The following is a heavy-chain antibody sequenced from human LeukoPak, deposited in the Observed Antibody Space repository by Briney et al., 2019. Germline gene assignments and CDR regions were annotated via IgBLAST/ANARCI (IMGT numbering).Heavy chain of an antibody. CDR1: GYTFTSYA. D-gene: IGHD2-2*01. CDR2: INTNTGNP. V-gene: IGHV7-4-1*02. CDR3: ARDVVPAAHDAFDI. J-gene: IGHJ3*02. Sequence: ASVKASCKASGYTFTSYAMNWVRQAPGQGLEWMGWINTNTGNPTYAQGFTGRFVFSLDTSVSTAYLQISSLKAEDTAVYYCARDVVPAAHDAFDIWGQGTMVTVSS.